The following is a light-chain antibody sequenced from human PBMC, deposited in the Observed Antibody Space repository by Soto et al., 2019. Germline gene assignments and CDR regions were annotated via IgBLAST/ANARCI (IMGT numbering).Light chain of an antibody. J-gene: IGKJ1*01. CDR1: QRVDRW. Sequence: DSLITQSPFTLSASQGDRVTITCRASQRVDRWLAWYQQKPGQAPKLLISDASTLESGVPSRFSGSGSVTDFTLTITSLQPDDFATYYCQQYKDYRYTLGQGTKVDI. CDR2: DAS. V-gene: IGKV1-5*01. CDR3: QQYKDYRYT.